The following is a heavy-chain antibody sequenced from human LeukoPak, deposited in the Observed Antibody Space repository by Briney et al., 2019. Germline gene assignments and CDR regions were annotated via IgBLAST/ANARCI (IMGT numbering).Heavy chain of an antibody. D-gene: IGHD3-16*01. V-gene: IGHV1-8*01. CDR1: GYTFTSYD. J-gene: IGHJ3*02. CDR3: ARDVSTFGAFDI. Sequence: ASVKVSCKASGYTFTSYDINWVRQATGQGLEWMGWMNPNSGNTGYAQKFQGRVTMTRDTSTSTVYMELSSLRSEDTAVYYCARDVSTFGAFDIWGQGTMVTVSS. CDR2: MNPNSGNT.